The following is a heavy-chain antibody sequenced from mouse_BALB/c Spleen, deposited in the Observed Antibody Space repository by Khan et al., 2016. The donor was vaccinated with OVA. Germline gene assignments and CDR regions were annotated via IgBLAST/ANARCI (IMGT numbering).Heavy chain of an antibody. CDR3: ACSHCAY. Sequence: EVELVESGGGLVQPGGSRKLSCAASGFTFSSYGMHWVRQAPEKGLEWVAYISSGSSTIYYADKVKGRFTISRDNPKNTLYLQMSSLRSEDTAMCYCACSHCAYWGQGTLVTVSA. CDR2: ISSGSSTI. CDR1: GFTFSSYG. J-gene: IGHJ3*01. V-gene: IGHV5-17*02.